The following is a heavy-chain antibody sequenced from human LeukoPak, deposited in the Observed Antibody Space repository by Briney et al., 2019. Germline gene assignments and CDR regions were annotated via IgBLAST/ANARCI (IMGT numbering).Heavy chain of an antibody. Sequence: ASVKVSCKASGYTFTSYYMHWVRQAPGQGLEWMGIINPSGGSTSYAQKFQGRVTMTRDASTSTVYMELSSLRSEDTAVYYCAREANYDYVWGSYRFFDYWGQGTLVTVSS. CDR2: INPSGGST. J-gene: IGHJ4*02. D-gene: IGHD3-16*02. CDR3: AREANYDYVWGSYRFFDY. V-gene: IGHV1-46*01. CDR1: GYTFTSYY.